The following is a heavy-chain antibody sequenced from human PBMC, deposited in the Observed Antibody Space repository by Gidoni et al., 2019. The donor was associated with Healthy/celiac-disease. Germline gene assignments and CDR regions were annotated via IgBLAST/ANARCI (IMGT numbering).Heavy chain of an antibody. J-gene: IGHJ1*01. CDR2: IYYSGST. D-gene: IGHD2-15*01. CDR1: GGSISSYY. V-gene: IGHV4-59*01. CDR3: ARGGVEGLGYCSGGSCPRYFQH. Sequence: QVQLQESGPGLVKPSETLSRTCTVSGGSISSYYWRWIRQPPGKGLEWIGYIYYSGSTNYNPSLKSRVTISVDTSKNQFSLKLSSVTAADTAVYYCARGGVEGLGYCSGGSCPRYFQHWGQGTLVTVSS.